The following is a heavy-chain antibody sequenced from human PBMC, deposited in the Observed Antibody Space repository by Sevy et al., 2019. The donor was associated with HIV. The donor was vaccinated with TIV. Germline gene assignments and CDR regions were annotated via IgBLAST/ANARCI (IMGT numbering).Heavy chain of an antibody. Sequence: ASVKVSCKASGYTFTSYGISWVRQAPGQGLEWMGWISAYNGNTNYAQKLQGRVTMTTDTSTSTAYMELRSLRSDDTAVYYCARDTKKAGYCIITSCYVSSGMDVWGQGTTVTVSS. J-gene: IGHJ6*02. D-gene: IGHD2-2*01. V-gene: IGHV1-18*01. CDR2: ISAYNGNT. CDR3: ARDTKKAGYCIITSCYVSSGMDV. CDR1: GYTFTSYG.